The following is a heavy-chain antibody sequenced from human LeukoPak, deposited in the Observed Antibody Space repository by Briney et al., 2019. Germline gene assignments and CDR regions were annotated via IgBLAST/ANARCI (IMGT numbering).Heavy chain of an antibody. J-gene: IGHJ4*02. CDR3: ARGGDREPLTPYCSGGSCYSFRLDY. CDR2: ISYDGSNK. V-gene: IGHV3-30*03. D-gene: IGHD2-15*01. CDR1: GFTFSSYG. Sequence: GGSLRLSCAASGFTFSSYGMSWVRQAPGKGLEGVAVISYDGSNKYYADSVKGRFTISRDNSKNTLYLQMNSLGAEDTAVYYCARGGDREPLTPYCSGGSCYSFRLDYWGQGTLVTVSS.